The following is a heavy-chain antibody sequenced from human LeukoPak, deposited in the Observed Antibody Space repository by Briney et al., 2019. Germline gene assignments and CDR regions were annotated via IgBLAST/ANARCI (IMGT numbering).Heavy chain of an antibody. V-gene: IGHV3-11*06. CDR3: ARAIAPRGPASDYFDY. CDR1: GXTFSDYY. D-gene: IGHD2-21*01. CDR2: ISSSSSYT. Sequence: PGGSLRLSCAASGXTFSDYYMSWIRQAPGKGLEWVSYISSSSSYTNYADSVKGRFTISRDNAKNSLYLQMNSLRAEDTAVYYCARAIAPRGPASDYFDYWGQGTLVTVSS. J-gene: IGHJ4*02.